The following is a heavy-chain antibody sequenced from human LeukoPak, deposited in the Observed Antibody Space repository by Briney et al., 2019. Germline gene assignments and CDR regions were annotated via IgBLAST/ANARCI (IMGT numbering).Heavy chain of an antibody. V-gene: IGHV3-23*01. CDR2: ISGSGGST. Sequence: EGSLRLSCAASGFTFTNYGMSWVRQAPGKGLEWVSAISGSGGSTYYADSVKGRFTVSRDNSKNTLYLQMNSLRAEDTAIYYCAKDRSNALYYFDYWGQGTLVTVSS. CDR1: GFTFTNYG. CDR3: AKDRSNALYYFDY. J-gene: IGHJ4*02. D-gene: IGHD4-11*01.